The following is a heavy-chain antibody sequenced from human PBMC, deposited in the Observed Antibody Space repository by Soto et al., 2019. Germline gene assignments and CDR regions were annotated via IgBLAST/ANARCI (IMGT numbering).Heavy chain of an antibody. CDR2: IFSGGST. J-gene: IGHJ4*02. CDR3: ARVGSRSLTKY. CDR1: GFTVSDDY. Sequence: EVQLVESGGGLIQPGGSLRLSCAASGFTVSDDYMSWVRQAPGKGLEWVSVIFSGGSTFYADSVKGRFTISRDNSKNTAFLQMNSLRADDTAVYYCARVGSRSLTKYWGQGTLVTVSA. D-gene: IGHD2-8*01. V-gene: IGHV3-53*01.